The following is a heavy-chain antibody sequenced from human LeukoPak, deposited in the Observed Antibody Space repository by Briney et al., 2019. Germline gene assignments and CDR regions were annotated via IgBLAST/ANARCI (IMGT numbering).Heavy chain of an antibody. CDR1: GDSISNNY. CDR3: ARISSGSSWYWFDP. J-gene: IGHJ5*02. D-gene: IGHD6-13*01. CDR2: VYSDGVT. Sequence: PSETLSLTCTVSGDSISNNYWSWIRQPAGQGLEWIGCVYSDGVTRYNPSLKSRVTISVDMSNNRSSLTLNSATAADTAVYYCARISSGSSWYWFDPWGQGTLVTVSS. V-gene: IGHV4-4*07.